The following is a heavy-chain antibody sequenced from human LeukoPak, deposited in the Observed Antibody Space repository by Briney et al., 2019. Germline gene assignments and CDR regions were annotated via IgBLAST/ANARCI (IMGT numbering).Heavy chain of an antibody. J-gene: IGHJ3*02. CDR2: INWNGGST. CDR1: GFTFVAYG. V-gene: IGHV3-20*04. D-gene: IGHD3-22*01. CDR3: ARAHDSSGTDAFDI. Sequence: GGSLRLSCAASGFTFVAYGMSWVRQAPGKGLEWVSGINWNGGSTGYADSVKGRFTISRDNAKNSLYLQMNSLRAEDTALCYCARAHDSSGTDAFDIWGQGTMVTVSS.